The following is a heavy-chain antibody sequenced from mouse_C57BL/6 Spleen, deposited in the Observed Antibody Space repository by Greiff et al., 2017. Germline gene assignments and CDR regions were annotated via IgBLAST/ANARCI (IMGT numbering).Heavy chain of an antibody. CDR2: IDPSDSYT. J-gene: IGHJ1*03. CDR1: GYTFTSYW. D-gene: IGHD1-1*01. Sequence: VQLQQPGAELVMPGASVKLSCKASGYTFTSYWMHWVKQRPGQGLEWIGEIDPSDSYTNYNQKFKGKSTLTVDKSSSTAYMQLSSLTSADSAVYYCARTETVVARYWYFDVWGTGTTVTVSS. CDR3: ARTETVVARYWYFDV. V-gene: IGHV1-69*01.